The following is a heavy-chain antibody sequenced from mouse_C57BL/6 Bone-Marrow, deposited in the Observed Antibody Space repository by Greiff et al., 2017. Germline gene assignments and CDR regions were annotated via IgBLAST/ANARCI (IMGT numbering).Heavy chain of an antibody. CDR3: ARSYGSSYPSYWYFDV. J-gene: IGHJ1*01. D-gene: IGHD1-1*01. CDR1: GYTFSSYW. Sequence: VQLQQSGAELMKPGASVKISCKATGYTFSSYWIEWVKQRPGHGLEWIGEILPGSGSTNSNEKFKGKATFTADTSSNTAYMQLSSLTSEDSAVYYYARSYGSSYPSYWYFDVWGAGTTVTVSS. V-gene: IGHV1-9*01. CDR2: ILPGSGST.